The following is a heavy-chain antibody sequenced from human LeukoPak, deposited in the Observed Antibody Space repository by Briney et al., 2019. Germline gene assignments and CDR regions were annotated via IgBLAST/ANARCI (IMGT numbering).Heavy chain of an antibody. CDR3: ARGLPGYSSSWYVNY. V-gene: IGHV4-34*01. D-gene: IGHD6-13*01. CDR1: GGSFSGYY. Sequence: SETLSLTCAVYGGSFSGYYWSWIRQPPGKGLEWIGEINHSGSTNYNPSLKSRVTISVDTPKNQFSLKLSSVTAADTAVYYCARGLPGYSSSWYVNYWGQGTLVTVSS. J-gene: IGHJ4*02. CDR2: INHSGST.